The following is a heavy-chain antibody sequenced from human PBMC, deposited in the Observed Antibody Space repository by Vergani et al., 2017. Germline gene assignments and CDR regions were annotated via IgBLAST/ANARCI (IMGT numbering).Heavy chain of an antibody. V-gene: IGHV3-23*04. CDR2: ISGSGGST. CDR3: ARLSYDTTPYLQGGYDC. Sequence: EVQLVESGGGLVKPGGSLRLSCAASGFTFSSYAMSWVRQAPGKGLEWVSAISGSGGSTYYADSVKGRFTISRDNSKNTLYLQMNSLRAEDTAVYYCARLSYDTTPYLQGGYDCWGQGTLVSVSS. D-gene: IGHD3-22*01. CDR1: GFTFSSYA. J-gene: IGHJ4*02.